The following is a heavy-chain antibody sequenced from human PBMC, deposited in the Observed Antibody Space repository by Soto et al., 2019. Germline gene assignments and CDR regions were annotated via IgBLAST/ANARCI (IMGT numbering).Heavy chain of an antibody. Sequence: GGSVKVSCKVSGYTLTELSMHWVRQAPGKGLEWMGGFDPEDGETIYAQKFQGRVTMTEDTSTDTAYMELSSLRSEDTAVYYCATLSSLPNSEGDYFAYWGKGTLVTVSS. CDR3: ATLSSLPNSEGDYFAY. V-gene: IGHV1-24*01. D-gene: IGHD2-8*01. CDR1: GYTLTELS. J-gene: IGHJ4*02. CDR2: FDPEDGET.